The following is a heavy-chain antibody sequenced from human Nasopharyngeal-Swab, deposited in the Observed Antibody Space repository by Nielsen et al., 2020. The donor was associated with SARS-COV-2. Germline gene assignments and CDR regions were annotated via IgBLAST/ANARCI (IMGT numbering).Heavy chain of an antibody. D-gene: IGHD1-26*01. Sequence: GGSLRLSCAASGFTFSSYAMSWVRQAPGKGLEWVSAISGSGGSTYYADSVKGRFTISRDNSKNTLYLQMNSLRAEDTAVYYCAKDHRGSYRGTEYFQHWGQGTLVTVSS. CDR3: AKDHRGSYRGTEYFQH. V-gene: IGHV3-23*01. J-gene: IGHJ1*01. CDR2: ISGSGGST. CDR1: GFTFSSYA.